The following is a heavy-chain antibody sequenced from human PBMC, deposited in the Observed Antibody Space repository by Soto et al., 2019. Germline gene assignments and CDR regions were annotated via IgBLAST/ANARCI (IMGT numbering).Heavy chain of an antibody. J-gene: IGHJ4*02. D-gene: IGHD2-21*02. Sequence: EVQLVESGGGVLRPGWSLRLSCAASGFTFDDYGMSWSRQAPGKGLVWVSGVNWNGGSTGYADSVKGRFTISRDNAKNFLYLQMNSLRAEDTAFYYCVRGASVTLDYWGQGTLVTVSS. CDR1: GFTFDDYG. CDR2: VNWNGGST. V-gene: IGHV3-20*04. CDR3: VRGASVTLDY.